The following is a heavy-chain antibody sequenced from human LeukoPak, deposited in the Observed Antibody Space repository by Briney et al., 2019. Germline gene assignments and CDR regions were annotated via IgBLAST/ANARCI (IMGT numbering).Heavy chain of an antibody. V-gene: IGHV1-69*04. Sequence: SVKVSFKASGGTFSIYAISWVRQAPGQGLEWMGRIIPILGIANYAQKFQGRVTITADKSTSTAYMELSSLRSEDTAVYYCARDQWYSSSWSTEGYWGQGTLVTVSS. CDR3: ARDQWYSSSWSTEGY. D-gene: IGHD6-13*01. J-gene: IGHJ4*02. CDR1: GGTFSIYA. CDR2: IIPILGIA.